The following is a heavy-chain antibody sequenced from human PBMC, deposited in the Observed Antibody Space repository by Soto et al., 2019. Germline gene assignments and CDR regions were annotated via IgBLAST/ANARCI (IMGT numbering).Heavy chain of an antibody. J-gene: IGHJ6*02. CDR1: GYTFTDHY. Sequence: VASVKVSCKSSGYTFTDHYIHWVRQAPGPGLEWMGWINPKSGGTNYAQKFQGRVTMTRDTSISTAYLDLSGLSSNDTAMYFCARWGQEYXSGGSCSRHDNSYGMDVWGQGTTVTVSS. V-gene: IGHV1-2*02. CDR3: ARWGQEYXSGGSCSRHDNSYGMDV. CDR2: INPKSGGT. D-gene: IGHD2-15*01.